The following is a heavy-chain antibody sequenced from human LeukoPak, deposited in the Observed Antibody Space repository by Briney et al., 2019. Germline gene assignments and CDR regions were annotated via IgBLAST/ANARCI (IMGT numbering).Heavy chain of an antibody. J-gene: IGHJ4*02. CDR2: INPNSGGT. CDR3: ARDQDYGDYGVDY. D-gene: IGHD4-17*01. Sequence: ASVKVSCKASGYTFTDYYMHWVRQAPGQGLERMGWINPNSGGTNYAQKFQGRVTMTRDTSISTAYMELSRLRSDDTAVYYCARDQDYGDYGVDYWGQGTLVTVSS. V-gene: IGHV1-2*02. CDR1: GYTFTDYY.